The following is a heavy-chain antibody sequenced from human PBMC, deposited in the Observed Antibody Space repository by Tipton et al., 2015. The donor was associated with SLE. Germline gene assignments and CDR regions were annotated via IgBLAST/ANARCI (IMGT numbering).Heavy chain of an antibody. V-gene: IGHV1-3*01. J-gene: IGHJ4*02. CDR1: GYSFTAYP. CDR3: ARDRLGLDY. Sequence: QVQLVQSGAEVKKPGASVKISCKASGYSFTAYPIHWVRQAPGQRLEWMGFINAANGYSKYSQLLEGRVTITRDTSARTAYMELSSLRFEDSAVYYCARDRLGLDYWGQGALVIVSS. D-gene: IGHD1-26*01. CDR2: INAANGYS.